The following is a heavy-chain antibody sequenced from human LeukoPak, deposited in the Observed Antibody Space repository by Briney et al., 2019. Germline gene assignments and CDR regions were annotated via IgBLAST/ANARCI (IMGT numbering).Heavy chain of an antibody. V-gene: IGHV1-2*02. CDR2: INPNSGGT. CDR3: ARSSMVDTPDY. Sequence: GASVKVSCKASGYTFTGYYMHWVRQAPGQGLEWMGWINPNSGGTNYAQKFQGRVTITADKSTSTAYMELSSLRSEDTAVYYCARSSMVDTPDYWGQGTLVTVSS. CDR1: GYTFTGYY. J-gene: IGHJ4*02. D-gene: IGHD5-18*01.